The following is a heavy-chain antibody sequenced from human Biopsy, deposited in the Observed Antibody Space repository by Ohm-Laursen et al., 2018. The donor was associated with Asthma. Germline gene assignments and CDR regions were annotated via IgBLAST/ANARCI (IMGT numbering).Heavy chain of an antibody. D-gene: IGHD6-19*01. CDR1: GFAVSRDY. Sequence: SLRLSCTALGFAVSRDYMFWVRQAPGKGLEWVSVIYSGGTSHTADSVRGRFTISRDYSKNTLYLQMHSLRVEDTAVYYCARGDSSGWSHYYFDYWGQGILVTVSS. CDR3: ARGDSSGWSHYYFDY. CDR2: IYSGGTS. V-gene: IGHV3-53*01. J-gene: IGHJ4*02.